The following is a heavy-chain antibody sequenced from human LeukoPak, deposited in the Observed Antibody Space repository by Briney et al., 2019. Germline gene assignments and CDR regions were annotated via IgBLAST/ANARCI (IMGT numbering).Heavy chain of an antibody. J-gene: IGHJ6*03. CDR1: GGSISSYY. Sequence: PSETLPLTCTVSGGSISSYYWSWIRQPPGKGLEWIGYIYYSGSTNYNPSLKSRVTISVDTSKNQFSLKLSSVTAADTAVYYCARLYGGATLYYYYYMDVWGKGTTVTISS. V-gene: IGHV4-59*01. D-gene: IGHD1-26*01. CDR2: IYYSGST. CDR3: ARLYGGATLYYYYYMDV.